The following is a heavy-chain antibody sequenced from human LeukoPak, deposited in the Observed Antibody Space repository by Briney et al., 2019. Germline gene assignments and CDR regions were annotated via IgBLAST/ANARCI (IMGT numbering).Heavy chain of an antibody. CDR2: FDPEDGET. D-gene: IGHD3-10*01. V-gene: IGHV1-24*01. CDR3: ATYYGSGSNWFDP. Sequence: ASVKVSCKVSGYTLTELSMHWVRQAPGKGLEWMGGFDPEDGETIYAQKFQGRVTMTEDTSTDTAYMELSSLRSEDTAAYYCATYYGSGSNWFDPWGQGTLVTVSS. CDR1: GYTLTELS. J-gene: IGHJ5*02.